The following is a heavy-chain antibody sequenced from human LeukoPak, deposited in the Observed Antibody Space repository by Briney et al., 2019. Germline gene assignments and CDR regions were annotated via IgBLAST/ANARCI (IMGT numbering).Heavy chain of an antibody. Sequence: GASAKVSCKASGGTFSSYAISWVRQAPGQGLEWMGRIIPILGIANYAQKFQGRVTITADKSTSTAYMELRSLRSDDTAVYYCRIAAAGPTEIDDAFDIWGQGTMVTVSS. J-gene: IGHJ3*02. CDR3: RIAAAGPTEIDDAFDI. CDR1: GGTFSSYA. D-gene: IGHD6-13*01. V-gene: IGHV1-69*04. CDR2: IIPILGIA.